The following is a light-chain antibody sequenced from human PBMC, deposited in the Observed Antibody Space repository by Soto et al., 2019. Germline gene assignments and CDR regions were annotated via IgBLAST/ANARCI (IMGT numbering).Light chain of an antibody. CDR2: SAS. Sequence: DIQMTHSPSSLSASVGDRVTITCRASQSITNYLNWYQQKPEKAPEFLIYSASSLQSGVTSRFSGSGSGTDFTLTISTLQPEDFAIYYCQQSYNAPWTFGQGTKVDIK. J-gene: IGKJ1*01. V-gene: IGKV1-39*01. CDR1: QSITNY. CDR3: QQSYNAPWT.